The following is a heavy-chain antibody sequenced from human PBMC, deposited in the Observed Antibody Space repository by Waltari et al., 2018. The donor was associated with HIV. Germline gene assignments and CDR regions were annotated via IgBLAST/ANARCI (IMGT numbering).Heavy chain of an antibody. CDR2: IDQSGAS. J-gene: IGHJ6*02. V-gene: IGHV4-34*02. CDR3: AGGPSLRAFRGNLYFNSSLDV. D-gene: IGHD1-1*01. Sequence: QVQLQQWGAGQVKPSETLSLTCLLSGGSFSGFYWTWVRHSPGKGLGWIGEIDQSGASRFNPALKRRITISMDTSRGHFALKLSPVSPTDTAVYYCAGGPSLRAFRGNLYFNSSLDVWGQGTTVTVSS. CDR1: GGSFSGFY.